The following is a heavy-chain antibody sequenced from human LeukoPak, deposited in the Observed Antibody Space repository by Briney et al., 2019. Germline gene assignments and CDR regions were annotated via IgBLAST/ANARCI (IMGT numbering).Heavy chain of an antibody. CDR2: ISHDGSNK. D-gene: IGHD1-26*01. Sequence: HPGGSLRLSCAASGFTFSSYAMHWVRQAPGKGLEWVAVISHDGSNKYYADSVKGRFTISRDNSKNTLYLQMNSLRAEDTAVYYCARGSGIVGAITQVFDYWGQGTLVTVSS. CDR3: ARGSGIVGAITQVFDY. J-gene: IGHJ4*02. V-gene: IGHV3-30*04. CDR1: GFTFSSYA.